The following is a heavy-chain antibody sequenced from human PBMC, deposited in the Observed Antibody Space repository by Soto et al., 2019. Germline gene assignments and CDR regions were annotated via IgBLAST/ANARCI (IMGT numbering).Heavy chain of an antibody. CDR2: MNPNSGNT. V-gene: IGHV1-8*01. Sequence: QVQLLQSGAEVKKPGASVKVSCKASGYTFTSYNINWVRKATGQGLEWMGWMNPNSGNTGYAQKFQGRVTMTRNTSISTAYMELSSLRSEDTAVYYCASYSGYDYYYYYGMDVWGQGTTVTVSS. D-gene: IGHD5-12*01. CDR3: ASYSGYDYYYYYGMDV. CDR1: GYTFTSYN. J-gene: IGHJ6*02.